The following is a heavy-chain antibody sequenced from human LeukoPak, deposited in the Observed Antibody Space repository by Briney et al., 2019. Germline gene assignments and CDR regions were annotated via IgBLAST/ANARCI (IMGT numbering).Heavy chain of an antibody. CDR3: ARYRVDCTNGVCLVFDY. J-gene: IGHJ4*02. Sequence: VASVKVSCKASGYTFTSYAMHWVRQAPGQRLEWMGWINAGNGNTKYSQEFQGRVTITRDTSASTAYMELSRLRSDDTAVYYCARYRVDCTNGVCLVFDYWGQGTLVTVSS. CDR2: INAGNGNT. CDR1: GYTFTSYA. V-gene: IGHV1-3*01. D-gene: IGHD2-8*01.